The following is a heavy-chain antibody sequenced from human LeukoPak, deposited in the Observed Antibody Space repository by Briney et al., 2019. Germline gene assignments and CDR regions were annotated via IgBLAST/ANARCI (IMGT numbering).Heavy chain of an antibody. CDR2: ISSSSTTV. J-gene: IGHJ4*02. Sequence: GGPLRLSCAASGFPFIAYAMNWVRQAPGQGLQWVSYISSSSTTVHYTDSVKGRFTISRDNDKNSLDLQMDSLRAEDTAVYYCARDSGVLEWGYWGQGTLVTVSS. CDR1: GFPFIAYA. D-gene: IGHD3-3*01. CDR3: ARDSGVLEWGY. V-gene: IGHV3-48*01.